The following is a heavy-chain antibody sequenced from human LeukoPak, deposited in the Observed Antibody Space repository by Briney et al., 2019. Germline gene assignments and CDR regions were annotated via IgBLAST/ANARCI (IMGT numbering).Heavy chain of an antibody. CDR3: ASDNPVPAAIRRHNWNYIYYYYMDV. D-gene: IGHD2-2*02. Sequence: GGSLRLSCAASGFTFSSYAMHWVRQAPGKGLEWVAVISYDGSNKYYADSVKGRFTISRDNSNNTLYLQMNSLRAEDTAVYYCASDNPVPAAIRRHNWNYIYYYYMDVWGKGTTVTVSS. V-gene: IGHV3-30*01. J-gene: IGHJ6*03. CDR2: ISYDGSNK. CDR1: GFTFSSYA.